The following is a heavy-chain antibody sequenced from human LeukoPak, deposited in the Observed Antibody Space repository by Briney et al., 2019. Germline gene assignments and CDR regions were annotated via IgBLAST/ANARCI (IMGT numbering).Heavy chain of an antibody. CDR3: ARGGGFVRGACDY. Sequence: ASVKVFCKASGYTFTTYDINWVRQATGQGLEWIGWMNPNSANTGYAQKFQGRVTLTRNTSMNTAYMELSSLKSEDTAVYYCARGGGFVRGACDYWGQGTLVTVSS. D-gene: IGHD3-10*01. V-gene: IGHV1-8*01. CDR1: GYTFTTYD. CDR2: MNPNSANT. J-gene: IGHJ4*02.